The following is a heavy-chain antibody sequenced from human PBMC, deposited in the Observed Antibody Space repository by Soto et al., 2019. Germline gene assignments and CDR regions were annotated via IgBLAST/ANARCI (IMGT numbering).Heavy chain of an antibody. CDR1: GFTVSSNY. V-gene: IGHV3-53*01. CDR3: AREEAPEYSGSYFDY. Sequence: GGSLRLSCAASGFTVSSNYMSWVRQAPGKGLEWVSVIYSGGSTYYADSVKGRFTISRDNSKNTLYLQMNSLRAEDTAVYYCAREEAPEYSGSYFDYWGQGTLVTAPQ. CDR2: IYSGGST. D-gene: IGHD1-26*01. J-gene: IGHJ4*02.